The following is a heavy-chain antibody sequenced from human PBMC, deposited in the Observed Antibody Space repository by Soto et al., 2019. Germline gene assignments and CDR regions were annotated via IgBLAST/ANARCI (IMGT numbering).Heavy chain of an antibody. J-gene: IGHJ6*02. Sequence: EVQLLESGGGSVQPGGSLRLSCAASGFTFSSYAMSWVRQAPGKGLEWVSAISGSGGSTYYADSVKGRFTISRDNSKNTLYLQMNSLRAEDTAVYYCAKDRYCTNGVCYHYYYYGMDVWGQGTTVTVSS. CDR2: ISGSGGST. CDR1: GFTFSSYA. CDR3: AKDRYCTNGVCYHYYYYGMDV. D-gene: IGHD2-8*01. V-gene: IGHV3-23*01.